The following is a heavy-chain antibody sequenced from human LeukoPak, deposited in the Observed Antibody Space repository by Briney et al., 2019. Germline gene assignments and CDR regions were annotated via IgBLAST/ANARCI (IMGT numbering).Heavy chain of an antibody. Sequence: GGSLRLSCAVSGFSFSSYSMDWVRRAPGKGLEWVSHIGRNSDNIFYADSVKGRFTVSRDNAKNSLYLQMNSLRDEDTAVYYCARVLGWGWIDPWGQGTLVTVSS. V-gene: IGHV3-48*02. CDR1: GFSFSSYS. CDR3: ARVLGWGWIDP. J-gene: IGHJ5*02. CDR2: IGRNSDNI. D-gene: IGHD6-19*01.